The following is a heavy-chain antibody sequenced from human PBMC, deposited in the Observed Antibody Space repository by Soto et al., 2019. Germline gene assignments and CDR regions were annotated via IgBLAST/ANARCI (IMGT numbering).Heavy chain of an antibody. D-gene: IGHD2-2*01. CDR3: AVGCGYWISTSWRKGYQGLDV. V-gene: IGHV4-59*01. J-gene: IGHJ6*02. Sequence: SETLSLTCTVSGGSISSYYWSWIRQPPGKGLEWIGYIYYSGSTNYNPSLKSRVTISVDTSKNQFSLKLSSVTAADTAVYYCAVGCGYWISTSWRKGYQGLDVWGQGTTVTVSS. CDR1: GGSISSYY. CDR2: IYYSGST.